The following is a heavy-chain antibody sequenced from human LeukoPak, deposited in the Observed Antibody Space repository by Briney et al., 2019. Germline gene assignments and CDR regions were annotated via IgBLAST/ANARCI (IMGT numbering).Heavy chain of an antibody. CDR2: TYYRSKWYN. CDR1: GDSVSSNSAA. Sequence: SQTLSLTCAISGDSVSSNSAAWHWIRQSPSRGLEWLGRTYYRSKWYNDYAVSVRSRITINPDTSKNQFSLQLNSVTPEDTAVYYCARELVATITGDYYYYYMDVWGKGTTVTVSS. D-gene: IGHD5-12*01. CDR3: ARELVATITGDYYYYYMDV. J-gene: IGHJ6*03. V-gene: IGHV6-1*01.